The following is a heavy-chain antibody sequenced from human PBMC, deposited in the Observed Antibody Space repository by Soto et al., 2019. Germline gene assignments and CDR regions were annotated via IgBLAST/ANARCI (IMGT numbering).Heavy chain of an antibody. V-gene: IGHV4-34*01. CDR3: ARPPGRGYCSGGSCYSLGAFDI. CDR2: INHSGST. J-gene: IGHJ3*02. CDR1: GGSFSGYY. Sequence: QVQLQQWGAGLLKPSETLSLTCAVYGGSFSGYYWSWIRQPPGKGLEWIGEINHSGSTNYNPSLKSRVTISVATSKIQFSLKLSSVAAADTAVYYCARPPGRGYCSGGSCYSLGAFDIWGQGTMVTVSS. D-gene: IGHD2-15*01.